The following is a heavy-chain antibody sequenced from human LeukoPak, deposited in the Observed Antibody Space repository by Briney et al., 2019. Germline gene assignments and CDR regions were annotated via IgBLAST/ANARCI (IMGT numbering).Heavy chain of an antibody. CDR3: ARVHLREQWPQTLDAFDI. V-gene: IGHV3-53*01. D-gene: IGHD6-19*01. CDR1: GFTVSSNY. J-gene: IGHJ3*02. Sequence: GGSLRLSCAASGFTVSSNYMSWVRQAPGKGLEWVSVIYSGGSTYYADSVKGRFTISRDNSKNTLYLQMNSLRAEDTAVYYCARVHLREQWPQTLDAFDIWGQGTMVTVSS. CDR2: IYSGGST.